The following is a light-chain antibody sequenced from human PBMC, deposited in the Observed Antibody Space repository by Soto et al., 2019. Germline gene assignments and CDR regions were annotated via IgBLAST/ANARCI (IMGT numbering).Light chain of an antibody. Sequence: EIVLTQSPGTLSLSPGERATLSCRASQSVRGSLAWYQQKPGQAPRLLTYNASNRATGIPDRFSGSGSGTDFTLTISRLEPEDFAVYYCQQYGNSPWTFGQGTKVEIK. CDR3: QQYGNSPWT. V-gene: IGKV3-20*01. J-gene: IGKJ1*01. CDR1: QSVRGS. CDR2: NAS.